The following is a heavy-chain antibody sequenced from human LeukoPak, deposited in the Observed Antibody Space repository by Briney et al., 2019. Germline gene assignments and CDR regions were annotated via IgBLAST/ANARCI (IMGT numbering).Heavy chain of an antibody. CDR3: AREILGGFNPGAY. CDR1: LDSTTSNFR. D-gene: IGHD1-14*01. CDR2: MHRSGSP. V-gene: IGHV4-4*02. J-gene: IGHJ4*02. Sequence: SEALCLSCAVSLDSTTSNFRSWVRQPPGKGLEWVGEMHRSGSPNYNPSLQSRVTISIDRSRDQIALELSSVTAADTAVYYCAREILGGFNPGAYWGQGTLVTVSS.